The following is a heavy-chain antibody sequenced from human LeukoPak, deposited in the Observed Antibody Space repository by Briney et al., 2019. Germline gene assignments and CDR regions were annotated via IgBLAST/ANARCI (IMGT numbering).Heavy chain of an antibody. J-gene: IGHJ4*02. CDR1: GGSISSGGYY. V-gene: IGHV4-31*03. CDR2: IYYSGST. D-gene: IGHD1-7*01. CDR3: VRGELELLPSY. Sequence: SQTLSLTCTVSGGSISSGGYYWSWIRQHPGKGLEWIGYIYYSGSTYYNPSLKSRVTISVDTSKNQFSLKLSSVTAADTAVYYCVRGELELLPSYWGRGTLVTVSS.